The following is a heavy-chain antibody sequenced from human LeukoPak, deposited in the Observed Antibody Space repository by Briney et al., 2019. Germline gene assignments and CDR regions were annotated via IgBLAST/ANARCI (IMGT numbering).Heavy chain of an antibody. CDR2: ISNSGSMI. D-gene: IGHD6-19*01. J-gene: IGHJ4*02. CDR1: GLTFSSYN. V-gene: IGHV3-48*02. CDR3: ARGPISGWSADY. Sequence: HSGGSLRLSCAVSGLTFSSYNMNWVRQAPGKGLEWVSYISNSGSMIYYADSVKGRFTLSRDNAKNSLYLQMNSLRDEDTAVYYCARGPISGWSADYWGQGTPVTVSS.